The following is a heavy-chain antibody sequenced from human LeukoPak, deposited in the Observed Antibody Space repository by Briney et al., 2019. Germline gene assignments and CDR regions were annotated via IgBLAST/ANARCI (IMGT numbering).Heavy chain of an antibody. D-gene: IGHD2-2*01. CDR1: GGSISSYY. V-gene: IGHV4-59*08. J-gene: IGHJ4*02. Sequence: PSETLSLTCTVSGGSISSYYWSWVRQPPGKGLEWIGYIYYSGSTNYNPSLKSRVTISVDTSKNQFSLKLSSVTAADTAVYYCASFSVVPAYFDYWGQGTLVTVSS. CDR3: ASFSVVPAYFDY. CDR2: IYYSGST.